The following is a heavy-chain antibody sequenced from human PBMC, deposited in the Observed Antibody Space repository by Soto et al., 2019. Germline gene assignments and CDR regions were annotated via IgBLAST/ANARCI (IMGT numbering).Heavy chain of an antibody. Sequence: GGSLRLSCAASGFTVSSNYMSWVRQAPGKGLEWVSVIYSGGSTYYADSVKGRFTISRHNSKNTLYLQMNSLRAEDTAVYYCARVTGESNWYFDLWGRGTLVTVSS. D-gene: IGHD1-20*01. V-gene: IGHV3-53*04. CDR1: GFTVSSNY. CDR3: ARVTGESNWYFDL. CDR2: IYSGGST. J-gene: IGHJ2*01.